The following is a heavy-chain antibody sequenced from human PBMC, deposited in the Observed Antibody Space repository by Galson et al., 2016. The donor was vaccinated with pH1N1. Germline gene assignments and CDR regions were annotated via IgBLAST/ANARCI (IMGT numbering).Heavy chain of an antibody. CDR3: ARSGGSDMDV. D-gene: IGHD2-15*01. CDR2: IKEDGSEK. CDR1: GFTFSTYW. J-gene: IGHJ6*02. V-gene: IGHV3-7*03. Sequence: SLRLSCAASGFTFSTYWMAWVRQAPGKGLEWVANIKEDGSEKYHVGSLQGRFTISRDNAKNSLSLQMNSLRAEDTAVYYCARSGGSDMDVWGQGTTVTVSS.